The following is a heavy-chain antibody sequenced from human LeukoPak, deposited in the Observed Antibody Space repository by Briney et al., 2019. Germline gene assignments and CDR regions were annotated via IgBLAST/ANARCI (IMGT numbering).Heavy chain of an antibody. CDR2: IIPIFGTA. J-gene: IGHJ4*02. V-gene: IGHV1-69*13. Sequence: SVKVSCKASGGTFSSYAISWVRQAPGQGLEWMGGIIPIFGTANYAQKFQGRVTITADESTSTAYMELSSLRSEDTAVYYCAAYSSSSTVDFDYWGQGTLVTVSS. CDR3: AAYSSSSTVDFDY. CDR1: GGTFSSYA. D-gene: IGHD6-6*01.